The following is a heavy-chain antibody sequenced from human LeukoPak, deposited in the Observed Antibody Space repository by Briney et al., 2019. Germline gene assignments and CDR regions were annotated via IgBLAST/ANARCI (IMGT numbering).Heavy chain of an antibody. J-gene: IGHJ4*02. CDR3: ARERGGSYISTEDFDY. Sequence: GGSLRLSCAASGFTFRSYEMNWVRQAPGKGLEWVSYISSSGSNIYYADSVKGRFTISRDNAKNSLYLQMSSLRAEDTAVYYCARERGGSYISTEDFDYWGQGTLVAVSS. CDR1: GFTFRSYE. D-gene: IGHD1-26*01. V-gene: IGHV3-48*03. CDR2: ISSSGSNI.